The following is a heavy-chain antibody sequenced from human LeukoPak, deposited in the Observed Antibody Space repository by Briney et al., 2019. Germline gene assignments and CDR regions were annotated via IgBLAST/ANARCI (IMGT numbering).Heavy chain of an antibody. V-gene: IGHV3-23*01. CDR1: GFTFSSFA. CDR2: IRGRGDTT. J-gene: IGHJ5*02. Sequence: GGSLRLSCAASGFTFSSFAMHWVRQAPGKGLEWVSSIRGRGDTTYYADSVKGRFTISRDNSKNMLYLQMNSLRAEDTAIYYCAKDQCGGDCYGWIDPWGQGTLVTVS. CDR3: AKDQCGGDCYGWIDP. D-gene: IGHD2-21*02.